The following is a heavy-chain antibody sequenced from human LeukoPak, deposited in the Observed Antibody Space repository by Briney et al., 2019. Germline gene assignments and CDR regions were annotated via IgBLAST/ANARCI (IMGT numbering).Heavy chain of an antibody. D-gene: IGHD6-13*01. CDR2: ISSNGGST. Sequence: PGGSLRLSCAASGFTFSSYAMHWVRQAPGKGLEYVSAISSNGGSTYYANSVKGRFTISRDNSKNTLYLQMGSLRVEDMAVYYCARVKTPGIAAYYFDYWGQGTLVTVSS. J-gene: IGHJ4*02. CDR3: ARVKTPGIAAYYFDY. CDR1: GFTFSSYA. V-gene: IGHV3-64*01.